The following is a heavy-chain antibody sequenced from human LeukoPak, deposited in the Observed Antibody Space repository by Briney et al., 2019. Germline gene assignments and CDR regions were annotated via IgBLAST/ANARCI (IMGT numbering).Heavy chain of an antibody. CDR3: AAAYGDYDPINY. D-gene: IGHD4-17*01. J-gene: IGHJ4*02. CDR1: GFTFSSYW. V-gene: IGHV3-7*03. Sequence: GGSLRLSCAASGFTFSSYWMSWVRQAPGKGLEWVANIKQDGSEKYYVDSVKGRFTISRDNSKNTLYLQMSSLRAEDMALYYCAAAYGDYDPINYWGQGTLVTVSS. CDR2: IKQDGSEK.